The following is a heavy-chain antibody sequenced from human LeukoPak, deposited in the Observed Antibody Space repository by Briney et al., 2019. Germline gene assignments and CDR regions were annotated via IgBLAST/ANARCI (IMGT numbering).Heavy chain of an antibody. D-gene: IGHD1-26*01. Sequence: GGSLRLSCAASGFTFSSYGMYWVRQAPGKGLEWVAVISYDGSNKYYADSVKGRFTISRDNSKNTLYLQMNSLRAEDTAVYYCAKDGPVDYSGSYYPYGMDVWGQGTTVTVSS. CDR3: AKDGPVDYSGSYYPYGMDV. V-gene: IGHV3-30*18. J-gene: IGHJ6*02. CDR2: ISYDGSNK. CDR1: GFTFSSYG.